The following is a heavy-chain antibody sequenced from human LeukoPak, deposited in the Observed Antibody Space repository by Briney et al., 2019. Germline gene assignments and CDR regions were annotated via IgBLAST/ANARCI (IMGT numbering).Heavy chain of an antibody. V-gene: IGHV3-23*01. Sequence: GGSLRLSCAASGVTISNAWMSWVRQAPRKGLERVSAIRSSGGSTYYADSPTGRFPISSDNSKNTLYLPLNSLIAADTAVYYCAKDRDYSAGWYQADYWGQGTLVTVSS. CDR3: AKDRDYSAGWYQADY. CDR2: IRSSGGST. D-gene: IGHD6-19*01. J-gene: IGHJ4*02. CDR1: GVTISNAW.